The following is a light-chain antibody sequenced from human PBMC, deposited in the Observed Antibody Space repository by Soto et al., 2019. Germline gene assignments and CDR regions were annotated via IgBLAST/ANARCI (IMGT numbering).Light chain of an antibody. CDR1: QTISSW. J-gene: IGKJ1*01. Sequence: DIQITQSPSTLSGSVGARVSILCRASQTISSWLAWYQQKPGKASKLLIYKASSLESGVPSRFRVTGSGTEFTLPLRSLKPDDFATYDCQPYNSYWTFGQVTKVDIK. V-gene: IGKV1-5*03. CDR2: KAS. CDR3: QPYNSYWT.